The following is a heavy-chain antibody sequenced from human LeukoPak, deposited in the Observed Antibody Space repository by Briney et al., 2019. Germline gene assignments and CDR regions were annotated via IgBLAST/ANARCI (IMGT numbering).Heavy chain of an antibody. CDR3: ARDQRWYYYYGMDV. V-gene: IGHV4-34*01. CDR2: INHSGST. J-gene: IGHJ6*02. D-gene: IGHD6-13*01. CDR1: GGSFSGYY. Sequence: SETLSLTCAVYGGSFSGYYWSWIRQPPGKGLEWIGEINHSGSTNYNPSLKSRVTISVDTSKNQFSLKLSSVTAADTAVYYCARDQRWYYYYGMDVWGQGTTVAVSS.